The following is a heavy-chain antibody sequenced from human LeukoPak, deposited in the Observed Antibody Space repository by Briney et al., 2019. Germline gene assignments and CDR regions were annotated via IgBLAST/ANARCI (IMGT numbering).Heavy chain of an antibody. CDR2: ISYDGSNK. J-gene: IGHJ4*02. D-gene: IGHD3-22*01. Sequence: GGSLRLSCAASGFTFSSYGMHWVRQAPGKGLEWVAVISYDGSNKYYADSVKGRFTISRDNSKNTLYLQMNSLRAEDTAVYYCAIFSRTYYYDSSGGNDYWGQGTLVTVFS. CDR1: GFTFSSYG. V-gene: IGHV3-30*03. CDR3: AIFSRTYYYDSSGGNDY.